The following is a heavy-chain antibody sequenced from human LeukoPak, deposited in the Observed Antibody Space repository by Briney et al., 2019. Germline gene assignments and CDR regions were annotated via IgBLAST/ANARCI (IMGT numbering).Heavy chain of an antibody. D-gene: IGHD5-18*01. CDR1: GFPFSAYW. Sequence: GGSLRLSCAASGFPFSAYWMHWVRQAPGKGLVWVSTINTDGGVTTHADSVQGRFTISRDNAENTLFLQMNSLRGEDTAVYYCAKDYNYGQTDSWGQGTLVTVSS. CDR2: INTDGGVT. CDR3: AKDYNYGQTDS. J-gene: IGHJ4*02. V-gene: IGHV3-74*03.